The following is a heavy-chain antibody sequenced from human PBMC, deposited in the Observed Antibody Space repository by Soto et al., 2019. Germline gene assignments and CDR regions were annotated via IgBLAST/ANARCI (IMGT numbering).Heavy chain of an antibody. D-gene: IGHD1-26*01. CDR1: GFTFSSYS. CDR2: ISSSSSYI. Sequence: GGSLRLSCAASGFTFSSYSMNWVRQAPGKGLEWVSSISSSSSYIYYADSVKGRFTISRDNAKNSLYLQMNSLRAEDTAVYYCARGTPSGSQPGADYWGQGTLVTVSS. CDR3: ARGTPSGSQPGADY. J-gene: IGHJ4*02. V-gene: IGHV3-21*01.